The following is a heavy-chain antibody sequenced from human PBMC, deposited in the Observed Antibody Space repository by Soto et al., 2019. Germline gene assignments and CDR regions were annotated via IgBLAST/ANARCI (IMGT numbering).Heavy chain of an antibody. D-gene: IGHD6-13*01. V-gene: IGHV4-59*01. Sequence: PSETLSLTCTVSGGSISSNYWTWIRQPPGKGLEWIGYVYNSGSTNYNPSLKSRVTISEDTSKSQFSLKVNPMTAADTAVYYCARYRREAVAGYTLDNWGQGILVTV. J-gene: IGHJ4*02. CDR3: ARYRREAVAGYTLDN. CDR1: GGSISSNY. CDR2: VYNSGST.